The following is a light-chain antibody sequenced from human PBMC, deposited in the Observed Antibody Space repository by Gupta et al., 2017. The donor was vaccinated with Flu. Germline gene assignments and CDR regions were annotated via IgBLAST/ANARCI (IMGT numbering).Light chain of an antibody. CDR2: DAF. Sequence: SPATLSVSPGERATRACRASQSVSSTLEWYQQNPGQAPRLLIYDAFNRANGMPDRFSGSGSGREFTLTSSSRQSEHFAVYCGQHDYILITFGGGTKVELK. V-gene: IGKV3-15*01. CDR3: QHDYILIT. CDR1: QSVSST. J-gene: IGKJ4*01.